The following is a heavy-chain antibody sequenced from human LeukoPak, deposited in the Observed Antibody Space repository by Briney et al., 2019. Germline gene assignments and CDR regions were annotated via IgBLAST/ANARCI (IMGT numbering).Heavy chain of an antibody. Sequence: PGGSLRLSCAASGFTFTSYTMNWVRQAPGKGLEWVSSINPTGGYIYYSDSVKGRFTISRDNAKKSFYLQMNSLRAEDTAVYYCARLVEAHTYYFDYWGQGTLVAVSS. CDR1: GFTFTSYT. J-gene: IGHJ4*02. V-gene: IGHV3-21*01. CDR3: ARLVEAHTYYFDY. CDR2: INPTGGYI. D-gene: IGHD6-6*01.